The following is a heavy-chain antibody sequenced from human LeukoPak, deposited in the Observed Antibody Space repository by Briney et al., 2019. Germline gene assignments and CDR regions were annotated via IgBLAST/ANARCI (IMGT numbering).Heavy chain of an antibody. Sequence: PGGSLRLSCAASGFTFSSYAMSWVRQAPGKGLEWVSAISGSGGSTYYADSVKGRFTISRDNSKNTLYLQMNSLRAEDTAVYYCASYSSSWYMFFDHRGQGTLVTVSS. V-gene: IGHV3-23*01. J-gene: IGHJ4*02. D-gene: IGHD6-13*01. CDR1: GFTFSSYA. CDR3: ASYSSSWYMFFDH. CDR2: ISGSGGST.